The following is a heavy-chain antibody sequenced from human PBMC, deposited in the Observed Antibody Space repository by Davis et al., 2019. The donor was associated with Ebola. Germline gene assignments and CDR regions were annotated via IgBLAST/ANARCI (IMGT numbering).Heavy chain of an antibody. CDR2: IYPGDSDT. V-gene: IGHV5-51*01. CDR1: GYSFTSYW. CDR3: ARAQFPTTSDH. J-gene: IGHJ4*02. D-gene: IGHD1-1*01. Sequence: GESLKISCKGSGYSFTSYWIGWVRQMPGKGLEWMGIIYPGDSDTRYSPSFEGQVTISADKSINTAYLQWSSLKASDTAVYYCARAQFPTTSDHWGQGTLVTVSS.